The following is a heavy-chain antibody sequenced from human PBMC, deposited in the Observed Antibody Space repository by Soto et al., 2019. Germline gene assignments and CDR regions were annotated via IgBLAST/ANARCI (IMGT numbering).Heavy chain of an antibody. CDR1: GDSISNSSYY. J-gene: IGHJ4*02. D-gene: IGHD2-21*02. CDR3: ARQRTTVGTQAYFDH. CDR2: IYYSGRT. Sequence: SETLSLTCVVYGDSISNSSYYWGWIRQPPGKGLEWIGSIYYSGRTYYNPSFKSRVTISIDTSKNQFSLKLSSVTATDTAGYYCARQRTTVGTQAYFDHWGPGARDTVSP. V-gene: IGHV4-39*01.